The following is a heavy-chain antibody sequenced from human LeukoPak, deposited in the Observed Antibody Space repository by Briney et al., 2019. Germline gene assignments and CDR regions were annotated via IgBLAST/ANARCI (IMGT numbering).Heavy chain of an antibody. Sequence: GESLKTSCKGSGYSFTSYWIGWVRQMPGKGLEWMGIIYPGDSDTRYSPSFQGQVTISADKSISTAYLQWSSLKASDTAMYYCARHPANYYGSGSYSYNWFDPWGQGTLVTVSS. D-gene: IGHD3-10*01. CDR2: IYPGDSDT. CDR1: GYSFTSYW. J-gene: IGHJ5*02. V-gene: IGHV5-51*01. CDR3: ARHPANYYGSGSYSYNWFDP.